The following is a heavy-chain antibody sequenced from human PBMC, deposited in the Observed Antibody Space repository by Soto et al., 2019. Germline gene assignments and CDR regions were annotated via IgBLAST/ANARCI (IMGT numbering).Heavy chain of an antibody. CDR1: GGTFSSYA. D-gene: IGHD2-2*01. V-gene: IGHV1-69*12. Sequence: QVQLVQSGAEVKKPGSSVKVSCKASGGTFSSYAISWVRQSPGQGLEWMGGIISIFGTANYAQKVQGRVTITADESTSTAYIALSSLRSEDTAVYYCARHVPAAGCYYGMDVWGQGTTVSVYS. CDR2: IISIFGTA. J-gene: IGHJ6*02. CDR3: ARHVPAAGCYYGMDV.